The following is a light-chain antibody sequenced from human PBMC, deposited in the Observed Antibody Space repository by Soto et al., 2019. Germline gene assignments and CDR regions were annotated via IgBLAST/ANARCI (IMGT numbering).Light chain of an antibody. V-gene: IGLV2-8*01. CDR3: TSYAGGNNV. CDR1: SSDVGGYNY. J-gene: IGLJ1*01. Sequence: QSALTQPPSASGSPGQSVTISCTGTSSDVGGYNYASCYQQHPGKVPKLMVYEVNKRPSGVPDRFSGSKSGNTASLTVSGLQAEDEADYYCTSYAGGNNVFGTGTKVTVL. CDR2: EVN.